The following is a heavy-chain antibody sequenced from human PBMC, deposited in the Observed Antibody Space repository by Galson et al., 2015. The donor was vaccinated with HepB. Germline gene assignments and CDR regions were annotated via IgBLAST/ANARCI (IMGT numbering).Heavy chain of an antibody. CDR1: GDSISSGDW. V-gene: IGHV4-4*02. CDR3: ARDPGGMALEGFDI. D-gene: IGHD3-16*01. CDR2: IFHIGSI. Sequence: TLSLTCAVSGDSISSGDWWSWVRQPPGKGLEWIGQIFHIGSINSNPSFKSRVTMSVDKSKNHFSLKLSSVTAADTAIYYCARDPGGMALEGFDIWGQGTMVTVSS. J-gene: IGHJ3*02.